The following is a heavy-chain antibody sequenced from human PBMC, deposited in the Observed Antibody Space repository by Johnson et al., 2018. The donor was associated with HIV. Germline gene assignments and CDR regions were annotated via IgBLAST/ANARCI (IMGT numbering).Heavy chain of an antibody. J-gene: IGHJ3*02. V-gene: IGHV3-66*01. Sequence: VQLVESGGGLVKPGGSLRLSCAASGFTFSNYMSWVRQAPGKGLEWVSVIYSGGNTYYADSVKGRFTISRDNSKNTLSLQMNSLRVEDTAVYYCAREARIVVVEPSDAFDIWGQGTMVTVSS. CDR3: AREARIVVVEPSDAFDI. CDR2: IYSGGNT. CDR1: GFTFSNY. D-gene: IGHD3-22*01.